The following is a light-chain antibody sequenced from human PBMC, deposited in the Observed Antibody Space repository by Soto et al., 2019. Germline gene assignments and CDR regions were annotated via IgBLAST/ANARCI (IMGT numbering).Light chain of an antibody. V-gene: IGKV1-5*03. CDR1: QTIYSW. J-gene: IGKJ1*01. CDR3: QQYNSYSWT. CDR2: KAS. Sequence: DIQMTQSPSTLSASVGDRVTITCRASQTIYSWLAWYQHKPGKAPNLLIYKASSLESGVPSRFSGSGSGTEFTLTISSLQPDDFATYYCQQYNSYSWTFGQGTKVEIK.